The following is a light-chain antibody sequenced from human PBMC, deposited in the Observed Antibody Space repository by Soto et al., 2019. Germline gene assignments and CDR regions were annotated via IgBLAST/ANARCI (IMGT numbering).Light chain of an antibody. J-gene: IGLJ2*01. CDR3: SSYAGSNILV. Sequence: QSALAQPPSASGSPGQSVTISCTGTSSDVGGYNYVSWYQQHPGKAPKPMIYEVSKRPSGVPDRFSGSKSGNTASLTVSGLQDEEDDDYYCSSYAGSNILVFGGGTKLTVL. CDR1: SSDVGGYNY. V-gene: IGLV2-8*01. CDR2: EVS.